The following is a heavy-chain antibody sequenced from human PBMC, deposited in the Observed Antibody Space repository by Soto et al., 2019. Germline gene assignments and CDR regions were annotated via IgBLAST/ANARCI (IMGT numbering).Heavy chain of an antibody. CDR2: INHSGST. Sequence: SETLSLTCAVYGGSFSGYYWSWIRQPPGKGLEWIGEINHSGSTNYNPSLKSRVTISVDTSKNQFSLKLSSVTAADTAVYYCASRRRGYSGYHFNYWGQGTLVTVSS. CDR3: ASRRRGYSGYHFNY. V-gene: IGHV4-34*01. CDR1: GGSFSGYY. J-gene: IGHJ4*02. D-gene: IGHD5-12*01.